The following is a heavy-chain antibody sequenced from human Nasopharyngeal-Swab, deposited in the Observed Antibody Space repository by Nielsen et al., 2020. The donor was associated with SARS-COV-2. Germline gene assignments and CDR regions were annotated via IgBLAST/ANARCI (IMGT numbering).Heavy chain of an antibody. V-gene: IGHV3-33*01. Sequence: GGSLRLSCATSGFRFGSYGMHWVRQAPDKGLEWVAVIWYDGSNKYYADSVKGRFTISRDNSKNTLYLQMNSLRAEDTAVYYCARGNYYDSSGLDYWGQGTLVTVSS. CDR2: IWYDGSNK. J-gene: IGHJ4*02. D-gene: IGHD3-22*01. CDR3: ARGNYYDSSGLDY. CDR1: GFRFGSYG.